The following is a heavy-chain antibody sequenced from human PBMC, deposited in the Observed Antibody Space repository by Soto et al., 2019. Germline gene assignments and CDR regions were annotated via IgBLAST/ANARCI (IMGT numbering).Heavy chain of an antibody. Sequence: VSVKVSCKASGYTFTSYFMHWVRQAPGQGLEWLGIINLSVGSTSYAQKLQGRVTMTRDTSTSTVYMELSSLRSEDTAVYYCAREGAVARRTFASWGQGTLVTVSS. CDR1: GYTFTSYF. J-gene: IGHJ4*02. CDR3: AREGAVARRTFAS. V-gene: IGHV1-46*04. CDR2: INLSVGST. D-gene: IGHD6-19*01.